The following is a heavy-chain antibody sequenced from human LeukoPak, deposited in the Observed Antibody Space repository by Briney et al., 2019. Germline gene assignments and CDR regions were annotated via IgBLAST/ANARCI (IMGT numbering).Heavy chain of an antibody. CDR3: ARDTRLAAIFRFAD. D-gene: IGHD6-6*01. CDR1: GFTFSTYA. Sequence: GGSLRLSCAASGFTFSTYAMNRVRQAPGKGLEWVSAISGSGATTYYADSVKGRLTISRDNSKNTLYLQMNRLTAEDTAVYYCARDTRLAAIFRFADWGPGMLVTVSS. V-gene: IGHV3-23*01. J-gene: IGHJ4*02. CDR2: ISGSGATT.